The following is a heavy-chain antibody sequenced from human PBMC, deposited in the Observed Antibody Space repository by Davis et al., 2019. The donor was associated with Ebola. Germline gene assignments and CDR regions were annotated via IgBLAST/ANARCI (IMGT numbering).Heavy chain of an antibody. V-gene: IGHV4-61*01. Sequence: SETLSLTCTVSGGSVSSGSYYWSWIRQPPGKGLEWIGYIYYSGSTNYNPSLKSRVTISVDTSKNQFSLKLSSVTASDTAVYYWARDPMTPDCSSTSCYYYGMDVWGQGTTVTVSS. CDR2: IYYSGST. CDR3: ARDPMTPDCSSTSCYYYGMDV. CDR1: GGSVSSGSYY. J-gene: IGHJ6*02. D-gene: IGHD2-2*01.